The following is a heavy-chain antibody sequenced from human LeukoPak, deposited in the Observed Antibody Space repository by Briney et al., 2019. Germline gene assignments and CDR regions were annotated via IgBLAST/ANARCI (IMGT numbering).Heavy chain of an antibody. V-gene: IGHV4-34*01. Sequence: SETLSLTCAVYGGSFSGYYWSWIREPPGKGLEWIGEINHSGRNKYNPSLNSRVTISVDTSKNQFSLKLSSVTAADTAVYYCARAIPYYDFWSSYHEGYNWFDPWGQGTLVTVSS. CDR3: ARAIPYYDFWSSYHEGYNWFDP. D-gene: IGHD3-3*01. CDR1: GGSFSGYY. J-gene: IGHJ5*02. CDR2: INHSGRN.